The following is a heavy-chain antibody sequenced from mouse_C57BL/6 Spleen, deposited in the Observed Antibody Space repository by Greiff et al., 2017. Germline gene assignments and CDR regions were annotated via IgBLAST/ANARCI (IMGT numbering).Heavy chain of an antibody. D-gene: IGHD1-1*01. V-gene: IGHV1-55*01. Sequence: QVQLKQPGAELVKPGASVKMSCKASGYTFTSYWITWVKQRPGQGLEWIGDIYPGSGSTNYNEKFKSKATLTVDTSSSTAYMQLSSLTSEDSAVYYCARSPLITTVVGDYFDYWGQGTTLTVSS. CDR1: GYTFTSYW. J-gene: IGHJ2*01. CDR2: IYPGSGST. CDR3: ARSPLITTVVGDYFDY.